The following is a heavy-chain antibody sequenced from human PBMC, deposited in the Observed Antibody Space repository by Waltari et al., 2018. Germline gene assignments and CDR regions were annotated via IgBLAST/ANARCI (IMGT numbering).Heavy chain of an antibody. CDR3: AREGGIAVAGNNWFDP. J-gene: IGHJ5*02. Sequence: QVQLVQSGAEVKKPGASVKVSCKASGYTFTSYAMHWVRQAPGQRLEWLGWINAGNGNTKYSQKFQGRVTMTRDTSASTAYMELSSLRSEDTAVYYCAREGGIAVAGNNWFDPWGQGTLVTVSS. CDR2: INAGNGNT. V-gene: IGHV1-3*01. D-gene: IGHD6-19*01. CDR1: GYTFTSYA.